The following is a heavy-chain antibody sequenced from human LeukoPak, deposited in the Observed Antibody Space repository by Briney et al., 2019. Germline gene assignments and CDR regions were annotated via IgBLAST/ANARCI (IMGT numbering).Heavy chain of an antibody. Sequence: ASVKVSCKASGYTFTSYGISWVRQAPGQGLEWMGWISAYNGNTNYAQKLQGRVTMTTDTSTSTAYMELRSLRSDDTAVYYCARGYSYGSHTYYYYYYMDVWGKGTTVTVSS. CDR3: ARGYSYGSHTYYYYYYMDV. CDR1: GYTFTSYG. J-gene: IGHJ6*03. D-gene: IGHD5-18*01. V-gene: IGHV1-18*01. CDR2: ISAYNGNT.